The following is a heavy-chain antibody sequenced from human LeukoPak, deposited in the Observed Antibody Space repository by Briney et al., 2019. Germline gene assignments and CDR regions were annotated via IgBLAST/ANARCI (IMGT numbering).Heavy chain of an antibody. CDR2: IYHGDSDT. D-gene: IGHD2-2*01. V-gene: IGHV5-51*01. CDR1: GYSFTSYW. Sequence: LGESLKISCKGPGYSFTSYWIGWVRQIPGKGLEWMGIIYHGDSDTRYSPSFQGQVTISAYMSISTAYLQCSTLNYSETAMYHRARHFVVPAADSVEAFDIWGKRTTVTVSS. J-gene: IGHJ3*02. CDR3: ARHFVVPAADSVEAFDI.